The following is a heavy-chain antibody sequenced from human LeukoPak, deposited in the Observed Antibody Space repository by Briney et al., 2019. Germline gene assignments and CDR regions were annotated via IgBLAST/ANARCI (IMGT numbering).Heavy chain of an antibody. CDR2: INPNSGGT. CDR1: GYTFTGYY. Sequence: ASVKVSCKASGYTFTGYYMHWVRQAPGQGLEWMGWINPNSGGTNFAQKFQGRVTMTRDTSISTAYMELSRLRSDDTAVYYCARPYSAVIYYFDYWGQGTLVTASS. CDR3: ARPYSAVIYYFDY. D-gene: IGHD6-13*01. V-gene: IGHV1-2*02. J-gene: IGHJ4*02.